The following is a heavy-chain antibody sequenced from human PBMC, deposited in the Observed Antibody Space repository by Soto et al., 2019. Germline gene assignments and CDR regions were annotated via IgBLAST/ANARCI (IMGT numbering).Heavy chain of an antibody. CDR3: ARDLVLGGSGPHWFDP. J-gene: IGHJ5*02. V-gene: IGHV1-69*13. CDR2: IIPFFKGI. D-gene: IGHD3-10*01. Sequence: GASVKVSCKASGGSFSSHAIGWLRQAPGQGLEWMGGIIPFFKGISYAQKLQGRVTITADDSTSTAYMDLSSLRSEDTAVYYCARDLVLGGSGPHWFDPWGQGTLGTVSS. CDR1: GGSFSSHA.